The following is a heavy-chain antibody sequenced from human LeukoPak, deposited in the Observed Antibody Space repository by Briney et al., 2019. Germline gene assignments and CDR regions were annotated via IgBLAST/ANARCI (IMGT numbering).Heavy chain of an antibody. CDR1: GFTFSSYA. Sequence: GGSLSLSCAASGFTFSSYAMSWVRQAPGKGLEWVSAISGSGGSTYYADSVKGRFTISRDNSKNTLYLQMNSLRAEDTAVYYCAKGLLLTGYLLDYWGQGTLVTVSS. CDR2: ISGSGGST. V-gene: IGHV3-23*01. D-gene: IGHD3-9*01. CDR3: AKGLLLTGYLLDY. J-gene: IGHJ4*02.